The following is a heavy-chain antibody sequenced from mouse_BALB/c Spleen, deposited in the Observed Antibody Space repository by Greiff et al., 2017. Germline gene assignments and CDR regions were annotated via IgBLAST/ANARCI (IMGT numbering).Heavy chain of an antibody. Sequence: DVKLVESGGGLVQPGGSLRLSCATSGFTFTDYYMSWVRQPPGKALEWLGFIRNKANGYTTEYSASVKGRFTISRDNSQSILYLQMNTLRAEDSATYYCARVADSYYFDYWGQGTSVTVSS. CDR3: ARVADSYYFDY. CDR2: IRNKANGYTT. V-gene: IGHV7-3*02. CDR1: GFTFTDYY. J-gene: IGHJ4*01. D-gene: IGHD1-1*01.